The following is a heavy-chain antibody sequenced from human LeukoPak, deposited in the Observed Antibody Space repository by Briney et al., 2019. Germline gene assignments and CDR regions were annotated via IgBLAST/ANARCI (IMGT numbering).Heavy chain of an antibody. CDR1: GFTFSGHG. Sequence: SGGTLRLSCAASGFTFSGHGMNWVRQAPGKGLEWVSGITGSGATTYYADSVKGRFTISRDNSKNTLYLQMNSLRAEDTAVYYCARDRASGWYDGGDYWGQGTLVTVSS. V-gene: IGHV3-23*01. D-gene: IGHD6-19*01. CDR3: ARDRASGWYDGGDY. J-gene: IGHJ4*02. CDR2: ITGSGATT.